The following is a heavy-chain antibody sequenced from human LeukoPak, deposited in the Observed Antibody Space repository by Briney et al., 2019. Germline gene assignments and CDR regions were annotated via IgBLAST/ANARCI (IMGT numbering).Heavy chain of an antibody. Sequence: GGSLRLSCAASGFTFGGYGMHWVRQAPGKGLEWVAVISYDGHNEYYGDSVKGRFTISRDNSKNTVFLQMNSLRAEDTAVYYCARAHRDGYAREAFDIWGQGTMVTVSS. CDR3: ARAHRDGYAREAFDI. CDR2: ISYDGHNE. D-gene: IGHD5-24*01. J-gene: IGHJ3*02. V-gene: IGHV3-30*03. CDR1: GFTFGGYG.